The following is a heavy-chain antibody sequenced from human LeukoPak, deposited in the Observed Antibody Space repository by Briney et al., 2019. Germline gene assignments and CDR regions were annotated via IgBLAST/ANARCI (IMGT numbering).Heavy chain of an antibody. Sequence: GGPVRHPCAASGFTFRSYAMIWVRQAPEKGLERGSGISGSGSNTYYADYVKGWFNISRDNSKNTLYLQMNILRAEDTAVDSCAKASYVLRYFDWADSDYWGQGTLVTVSS. J-gene: IGHJ4*02. CDR3: AKASYVLRYFDWADSDY. D-gene: IGHD3-9*01. V-gene: IGHV3-23*01. CDR2: ISGSGSNT. CDR1: GFTFRSYA.